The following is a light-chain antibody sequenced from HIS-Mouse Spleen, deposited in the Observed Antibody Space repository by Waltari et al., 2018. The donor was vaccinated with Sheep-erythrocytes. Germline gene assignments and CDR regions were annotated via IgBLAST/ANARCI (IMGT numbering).Light chain of an antibody. Sequence: EIVLTQSPATLSLSPGERATLSCRASQSVSSYLAWYQQKPGQAPRLLIYDASNRATGIPARFSGSGSGTDFTLTISSLEPEDFAVYYCQQRSNPAPFSGGTKVEIK. V-gene: IGKV3-11*01. CDR2: DAS. CDR1: QSVSSY. CDR3: QQRSNPAP. J-gene: IGKJ4*01.